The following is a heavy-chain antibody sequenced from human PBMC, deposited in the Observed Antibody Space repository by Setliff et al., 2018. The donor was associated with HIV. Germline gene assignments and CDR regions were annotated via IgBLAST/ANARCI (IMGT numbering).Heavy chain of an antibody. V-gene: IGHV3-74*01. Sequence: PGGSLRLSCAASGFIFTNHWMHWVRQAPGKGLVWVSRINSDGSSADYADSVKGRFTISRDNAKNTLYLQMNSLRAEDTAVYYCARDRPRGGGSLDAFDIWGQGTMVTVSS. D-gene: IGHD1-26*01. J-gene: IGHJ3*02. CDR1: GFIFTNHW. CDR2: INSDGSSA. CDR3: ARDRPRGGGSLDAFDI.